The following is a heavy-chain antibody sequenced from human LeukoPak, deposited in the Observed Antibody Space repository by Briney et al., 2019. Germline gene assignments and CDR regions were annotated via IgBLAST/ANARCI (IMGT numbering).Heavy chain of an antibody. V-gene: IGHV3-7*05. CDR3: TWYGRTLWFGEHY. Sequence: PGGSLRLSCAASGFTFSSYAMSWVRQAPGKGLEWVANIKQDGSEKYYVDSVKGRFTISRDNAKNSLHLQMNSLRAEDTAVYYCTWYGRTLWFGEHYWGQGTLVTVSS. J-gene: IGHJ4*02. CDR2: IKQDGSEK. D-gene: IGHD3-10*01. CDR1: GFTFSSYA.